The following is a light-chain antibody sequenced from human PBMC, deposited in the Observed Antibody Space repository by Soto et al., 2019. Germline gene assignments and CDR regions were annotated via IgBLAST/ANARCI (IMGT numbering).Light chain of an antibody. V-gene: IGKV3-15*01. Sequence: EIVMTQSPATLYVTPGERATLSCRASQSVSSNLSWYQQKPGQAPRLRIYGASTRATGIPARFSGSGSGTEFTLTISSLQSGDFAVYYCQQYNNWPRTFGQGTKVDIK. CDR3: QQYNNWPRT. CDR2: GAS. CDR1: QSVSSN. J-gene: IGKJ1*01.